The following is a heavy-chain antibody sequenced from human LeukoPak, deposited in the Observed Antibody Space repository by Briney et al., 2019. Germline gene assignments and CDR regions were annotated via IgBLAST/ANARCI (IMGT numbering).Heavy chain of an antibody. V-gene: IGHV3-21*01. CDR1: GFTFSSYS. D-gene: IGHD3-22*01. J-gene: IGHJ6*02. CDR3: ARGEVLYDSSGYYGWWGMDV. Sequence: PGGSLRLSCAASGFTFSSYSMNWVRQAPGKGLEWVSSISSSTSYIYYADSVKGRFTISRDNAKNSLYLQMNSLRAEDTAVYYCARGEVLYDSSGYYGWWGMDVWGQGTTVTVSS. CDR2: ISSSTSYI.